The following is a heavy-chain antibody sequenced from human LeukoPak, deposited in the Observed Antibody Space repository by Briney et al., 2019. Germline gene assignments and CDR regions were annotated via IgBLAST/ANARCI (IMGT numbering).Heavy chain of an antibody. J-gene: IGHJ4*02. CDR2: IYHSGSI. CDR1: GDSISRNYW. Sequence: PSGTLSLTCAVSGDSISRNYWWSWVRQPPGKGLEWIGEIYHSGSINYNPSLKSRVTISVDKSKNQFSLKLSSVTAADTAVYYCAREDGRDSDHWGQATLVAVSS. CDR3: AREDGRDSDH. D-gene: IGHD1-14*01. V-gene: IGHV4-4*02.